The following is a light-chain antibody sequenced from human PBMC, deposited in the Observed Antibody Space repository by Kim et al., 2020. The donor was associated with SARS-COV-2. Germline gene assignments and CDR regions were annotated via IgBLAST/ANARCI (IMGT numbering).Light chain of an antibody. J-gene: IGLJ3*02. CDR3: AAWDDSLSGGV. CDR2: RND. V-gene: IGLV1-47*01. Sequence: GQRITLSCSGSSSNIGTHYVFWYQQLPGTAPKLLIYRNDQRPSGVPDRFSGSKSGTSASLAISGLRSEDEADYYCAAWDDSLSGGVFGGGTKLTVL. CDR1: SSNIGTHY.